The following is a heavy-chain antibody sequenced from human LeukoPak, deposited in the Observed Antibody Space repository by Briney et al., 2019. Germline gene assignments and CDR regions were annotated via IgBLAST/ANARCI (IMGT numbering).Heavy chain of an antibody. CDR2: ISPNGDYT. D-gene: IGHD3-10*01. V-gene: IGHV3-23*01. CDR3: VGQGDYVSGGTVANWFDP. CDR1: GFTFTNYA. J-gene: IGHJ5*02. Sequence: GGSLRLSCAVSGFTFTNYAFSWVRQAPGGGPGWVSAISPNGDYTYYADSVKGRFTLSRDNSKNTLYLQMNSLRDEDTAVYYCVGQGDYVSGGTVANWFDPWGQGTLVTVAS.